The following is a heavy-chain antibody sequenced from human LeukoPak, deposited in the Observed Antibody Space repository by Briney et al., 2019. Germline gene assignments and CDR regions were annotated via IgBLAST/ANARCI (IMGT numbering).Heavy chain of an antibody. D-gene: IGHD5-18*01. J-gene: IGHJ4*02. CDR3: ARDDTNGIDY. Sequence: GGSLRVSCAASGFTFSYYWMLWLRQTPGKGLVSVARIGSDGGSTRCADSVKGRFTISRDNAKNTLYLQLNSLSADDTGIYYCARDDTNGIDYWGQGTLVTVSS. CDR2: IGSDGGST. V-gene: IGHV3-74*01. CDR1: GFTFSYYW.